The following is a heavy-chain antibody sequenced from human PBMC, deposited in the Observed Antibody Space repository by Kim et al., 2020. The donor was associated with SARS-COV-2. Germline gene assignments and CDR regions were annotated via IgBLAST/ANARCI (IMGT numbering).Heavy chain of an antibody. Sequence: SETLSLTCTVSGGSISSGGYYWSWIRQHPGKGLEWIGYIYYSGSTYYNPSLKSRVTISVDTSKNQFSLKLSSVTAADTAVYYCARAPQERITIFGVVSYFDYWGQGTLVPVS. CDR3: ARAPQERITIFGVVSYFDY. CDR2: IYYSGST. CDR1: GGSISSGGYY. D-gene: IGHD3-3*01. J-gene: IGHJ4*02. V-gene: IGHV4-31*03.